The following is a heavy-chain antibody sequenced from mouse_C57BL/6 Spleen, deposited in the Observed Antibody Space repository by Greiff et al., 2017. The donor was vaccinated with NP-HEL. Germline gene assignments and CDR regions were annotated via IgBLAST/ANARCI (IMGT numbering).Heavy chain of an antibody. CDR2: IDPSDSYT. CDR1: GYTFTSYW. Sequence: QVQLQQPGAELVRPGTSVKLSCKASGYTFTSYWMHWVQQRPGQGLEWIGVIDPSDSYTNYNQKFKVKATLTVDTSSSTAYMQLSSLTSEDSAVYDCARSGGGFGNYFDYWGQGTTLTVSS. V-gene: IGHV1-59*01. CDR3: ARSGGGFGNYFDY. J-gene: IGHJ2*01. D-gene: IGHD3-1*01.